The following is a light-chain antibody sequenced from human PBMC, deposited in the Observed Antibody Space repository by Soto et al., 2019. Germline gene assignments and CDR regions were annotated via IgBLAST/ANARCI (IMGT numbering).Light chain of an antibody. Sequence: QSALTQPASVSGSPGQSITISCTGTNSDVESYNLVSWFRQHPGEAPKLIVYEGTKRPSGVSNRFSGSKSGNTASLTISGLQAEDEADYYCSSYTSSSTLFGTGTKLTVL. CDR1: NSDVESYNL. CDR2: EGT. J-gene: IGLJ1*01. CDR3: SSYTSSSTL. V-gene: IGLV2-14*02.